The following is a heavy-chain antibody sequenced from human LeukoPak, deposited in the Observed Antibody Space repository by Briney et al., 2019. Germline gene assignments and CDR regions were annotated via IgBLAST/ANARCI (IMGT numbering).Heavy chain of an antibody. CDR2: IKSKTDGGTT. CDR1: GFTFSSYG. Sequence: GGTLRLSCAASGFTFSSYGMSWVRQAPGKGLEWVGRIKSKTDGGTTDYAAPVKGRFTISRDDSKNTLYLQMNSLKTEDTAVYYCTTDGYYDSSGYFDYWGQGTLVTVSS. V-gene: IGHV3-15*01. D-gene: IGHD3-22*01. J-gene: IGHJ4*02. CDR3: TTDGYYDSSGYFDY.